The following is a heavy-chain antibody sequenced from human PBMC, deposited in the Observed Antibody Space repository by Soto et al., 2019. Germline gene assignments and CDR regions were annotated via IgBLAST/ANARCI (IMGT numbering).Heavy chain of an antibody. D-gene: IGHD6-19*01. CDR2: IKQDGSEK. V-gene: IGHV3-7*05. CDR1: GFTFSSYW. Sequence: GGSLRLSCAASGFTFSSYWMSWVRQAPGKGLEWVANIKQDGSEKYYVDSVKGRFTISRDNAKNSLYLQMNSLRAEDTAVYYCARRFAGYSSGCFDYWGQGTLVTVSS. CDR3: ARRFAGYSSGCFDY. J-gene: IGHJ4*02.